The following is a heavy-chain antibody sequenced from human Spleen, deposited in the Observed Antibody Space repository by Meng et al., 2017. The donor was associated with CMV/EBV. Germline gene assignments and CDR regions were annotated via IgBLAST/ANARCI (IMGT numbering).Heavy chain of an antibody. D-gene: IGHD3-3*01. CDR2: IGDGGSTI. CDR3: ARLSDYDFWSGQPPSVPDY. J-gene: IGHJ4*02. CDR1: GFTFSDYY. V-gene: IGHV3-11*01. Sequence: GGSLRLSCAASGFTFSDYYMSWIRQAPGKGLEWFSYIGDGGSTIYYVDSVRGRFTISRDSAKNSLYLQMNSLRAEDTAVYYCARLSDYDFWSGQPPSVPDYWGQGTLVTVSS.